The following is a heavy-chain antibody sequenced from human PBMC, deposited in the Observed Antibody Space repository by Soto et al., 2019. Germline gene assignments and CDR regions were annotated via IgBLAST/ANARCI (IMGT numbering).Heavy chain of an antibody. J-gene: IGHJ6*02. CDR3: ARVGRATVTTSHFYYYYGMDV. D-gene: IGHD4-4*01. CDR2: IYYSGST. CDR1: GGSISSGDYY. Sequence: PSETLSLTCTVSGGSISSGDYYWSWIRQPPGKGLEWIGYIYYSGSTYYNPSLKSRVTISVDTSKNQFSLKLSSVTAADTAVYYCARVGRATVTTSHFYYYYGMDVWGQGTTVTV. V-gene: IGHV4-30-4*01.